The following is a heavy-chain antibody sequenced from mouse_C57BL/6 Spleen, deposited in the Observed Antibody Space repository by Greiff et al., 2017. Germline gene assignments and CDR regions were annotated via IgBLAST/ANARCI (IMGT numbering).Heavy chain of an antibody. CDR3: ARDKGGYYGSSWYFDV. Sequence: EVQLVESEGGLVQPGSSMKLSCTASGFTFSDYYMAWVRQVPEKGLEWVANINYDGSSTYYLASLKSRFIISSDNAKNILYLQMSSLKSEDTATYYCARDKGGYYGSSWYFDVWGTGTTVTVSS. J-gene: IGHJ1*03. CDR1: GFTFSDYY. CDR2: INYDGSST. D-gene: IGHD1-1*01. V-gene: IGHV5-16*01.